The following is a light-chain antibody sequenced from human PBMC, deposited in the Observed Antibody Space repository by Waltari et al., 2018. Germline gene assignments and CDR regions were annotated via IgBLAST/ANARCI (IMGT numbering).Light chain of an antibody. CDR3: ETGGHGTWV. CDR1: SGHRSND. Sequence: QLVVTQSPAASAPLVASAKLTCTLSSGHRSNDTAWLQQRPERGLRYWMKVNGDGSHSKGDVIPDRFSGSSSGAERYLTISSLQSDDEADYYCETGGHGTWVFGGGTKLTVL. V-gene: IGLV4-69*01. CDR2: VNGDGSH. J-gene: IGLJ3*02.